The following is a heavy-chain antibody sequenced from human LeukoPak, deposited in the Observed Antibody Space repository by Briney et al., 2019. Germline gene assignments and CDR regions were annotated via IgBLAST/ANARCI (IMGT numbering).Heavy chain of an antibody. CDR3: ARIYDFWSGYYPRFGP. J-gene: IGHJ5*02. Sequence: SETLSLTCAVYGGSFSGYYWSWIRQPPGKGLEWIGEINHSGSTNYNPSLKSRVTISVGTSKNQFSLKLSSVTAADTAVYYCARIYDFWSGYYPRFGPWGQGTLVTVSS. CDR2: INHSGST. V-gene: IGHV4-34*01. CDR1: GGSFSGYY. D-gene: IGHD3-3*01.